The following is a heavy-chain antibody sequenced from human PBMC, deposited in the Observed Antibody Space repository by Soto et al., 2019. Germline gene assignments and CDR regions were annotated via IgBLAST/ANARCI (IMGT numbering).Heavy chain of an antibody. D-gene: IGHD3-16*01. CDR1: GYTFTNFS. CDR3: ARGGTPIDY. CDR2: IRAYNGNT. Sequence: QVQLVQSGAEVKKPGASVKVSCKTSGYTFTNFSLSWVRQAPGQGLEWMAWIRAYNGNTNYAQNFQGSVTMTTDTSTSTDYMEVRSLGSDDTVAYYCARGGTPIDYCGQGTLGTVS. J-gene: IGHJ4*02. V-gene: IGHV1-18*01.